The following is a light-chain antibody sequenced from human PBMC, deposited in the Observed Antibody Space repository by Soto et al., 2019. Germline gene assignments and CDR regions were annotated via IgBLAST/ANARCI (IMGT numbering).Light chain of an antibody. V-gene: IGKV1-39*01. CDR1: QSDIKY. J-gene: IGKJ4*01. CDR3: PQSHIPLT. Sequence: DIQMTQSPSSLSASVGDRVTITCRASQSDIKYVNWYQVKPGRAPKLLIYAASSLQDGVPSRFSGSGSETEFTLDISCLQPEDFATYYCPQSHIPLTFGGGTKVDIK. CDR2: AAS.